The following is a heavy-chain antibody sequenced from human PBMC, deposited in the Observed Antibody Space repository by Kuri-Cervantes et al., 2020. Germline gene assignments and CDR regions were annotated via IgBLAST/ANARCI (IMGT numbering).Heavy chain of an antibody. Sequence: SETLSLTCTVSGGSISSYYWSWIRQPPGKGLEWIGYIYYSGSTNYNPSLKSRVTISVDTSKNQVSLKLSSVTAADTAVYYCARDPIPLPYYYDSSGYDAFDIWGQGTMVTVSS. J-gene: IGHJ3*02. V-gene: IGHV4-59*12. CDR3: ARDPIPLPYYYDSSGYDAFDI. CDR2: IYYSGST. D-gene: IGHD3-22*01. CDR1: GGSISSYY.